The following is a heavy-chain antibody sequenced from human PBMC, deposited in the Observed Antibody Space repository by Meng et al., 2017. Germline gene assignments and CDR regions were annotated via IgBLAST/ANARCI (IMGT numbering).Heavy chain of an antibody. V-gene: IGHV3-48*03. J-gene: IGHJ4*02. CDR1: GFTFSSYE. CDR2: ISSSGSTI. D-gene: IGHD4-17*01. CDR3: AREQYGDYAFDY. Sequence: GESLKISCAASGFTFSSYEMNWVRQAPGKGLEWVSYISSSGSTIYYADSGKGRLTISRDNAKNSLYLQMNRLRAEDTAVYYCAREQYGDYAFDYWGQGTLVTVSS.